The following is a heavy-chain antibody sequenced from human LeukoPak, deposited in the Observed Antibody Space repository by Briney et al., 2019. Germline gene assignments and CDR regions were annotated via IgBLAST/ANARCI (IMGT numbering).Heavy chain of an antibody. J-gene: IGHJ4*02. CDR2: IYYSGST. CDR3: ARVQDPALRYFDY. D-gene: IGHD1-1*01. Sequence: SETLSLTCTVSGGSISSGDYYWSWIRQPPGKGLEWIGYIYYSGSTYYNPSLKSRVTISVDTSKNQFSLKLSSVTAADTAVYYCARVQDPALRYFDYWGQGTLVIVSS. CDR1: GGSISSGDYY. V-gene: IGHV4-30-4*08.